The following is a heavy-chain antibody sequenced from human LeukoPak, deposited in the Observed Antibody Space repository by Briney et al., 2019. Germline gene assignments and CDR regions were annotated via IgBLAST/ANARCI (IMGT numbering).Heavy chain of an antibody. CDR1: GFTFSSYG. D-gene: IGHD3-3*01. Sequence: GGSLRLSRAASGFTFSSYGMHWVRQAPGKGLEWVAVLRYDGSNKYYADSVKGRFTISRDNSKNTLYLQMNSLRAEDTAVYYCAKEGDPLRFLEWLIGDPGAFDIWGQGTMVTVSS. CDR2: LRYDGSNK. J-gene: IGHJ3*02. V-gene: IGHV3-30*02. CDR3: AKEGDPLRFLEWLIGDPGAFDI.